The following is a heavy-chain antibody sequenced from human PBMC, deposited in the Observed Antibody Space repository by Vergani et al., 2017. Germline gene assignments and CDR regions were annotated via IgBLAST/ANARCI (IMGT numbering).Heavy chain of an antibody. D-gene: IGHD5-24*01. J-gene: IGHJ3*02. Sequence: QVQLQQWGAGLLKPSETLSLICSVSGVSMQSGSFYWTWIRQTAERRLEWMGRVYPSGTTNYNPSLNGRVTIFVDKSKNLLSLRLNSVTAADTAVYYCARDHRDYNNYPGTFDIWGQGSMVTVSS. CDR2: VYPSGTT. CDR1: GVSMQSGSFY. V-gene: IGHV4-61*02. CDR3: ARDHRDYNNYPGTFDI.